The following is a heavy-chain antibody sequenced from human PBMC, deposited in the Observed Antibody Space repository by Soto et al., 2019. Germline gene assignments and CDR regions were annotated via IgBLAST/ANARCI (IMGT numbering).Heavy chain of an antibody. Sequence: GGSLRLSCAASGFTFSSYAMSWVRQAPGKGLEWVSAISGSGGSTYYADSVRGRFTISRDNSKNTLYLQMNSLRAEDTAVYYCAKDTRPGIAVAGSFDYWGQGTLVTVS. CDR2: ISGSGGST. V-gene: IGHV3-23*01. J-gene: IGHJ4*02. CDR1: GFTFSSYA. D-gene: IGHD6-19*01. CDR3: AKDTRPGIAVAGSFDY.